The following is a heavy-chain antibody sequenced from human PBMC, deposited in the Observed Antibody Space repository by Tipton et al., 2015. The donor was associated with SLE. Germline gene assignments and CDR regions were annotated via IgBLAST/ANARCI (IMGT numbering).Heavy chain of an antibody. CDR3: SRKSSTADI. V-gene: IGHV4-59*12. D-gene: IGHD2-15*01. Sequence: TLSLTCTVSDDSISSYYWSWIRQPPGKGLEWIGYISYTGGTKYNPPLKSRVTISVDTSKNEVYLDMGSVTAADTAMYYCSRKSSTADIWGRGTLVTVS. CDR1: DDSISSYY. J-gene: IGHJ2*01. CDR2: ISYTGGT.